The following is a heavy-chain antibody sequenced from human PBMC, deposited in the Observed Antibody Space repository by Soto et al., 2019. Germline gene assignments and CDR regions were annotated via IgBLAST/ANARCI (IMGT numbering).Heavy chain of an antibody. J-gene: IGHJ4*02. Sequence: QVQLVQSGAEVKKPESSVKVSCKASVGTFSSYAISWVRQAHGQGLEWMGGIIPIFGTANYAQKFQGRVTITADESTSTAYMELSSLRSEDTAVYYCASFALALHSYFDYWGQGTLVTVSS. CDR2: IIPIFGTA. D-gene: IGHD1-26*01. V-gene: IGHV1-69*12. CDR1: VGTFSSYA. CDR3: ASFALALHSYFDY.